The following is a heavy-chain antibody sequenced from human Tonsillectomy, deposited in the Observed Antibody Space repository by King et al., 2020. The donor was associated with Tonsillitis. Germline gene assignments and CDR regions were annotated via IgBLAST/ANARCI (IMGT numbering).Heavy chain of an antibody. CDR1: GFTLSDYY. CDR2: ISSSSSII. D-gene: IGHD3-22*01. J-gene: IGHJ1*01. Sequence: VQLVESGGGLVKPGGSLRLSCAASGFTLSDYYMSWIRQAPGKGLEWVSYISSSSSIIYYADSVKGRFTISRDNAKNSLYLQMNSLRAEDTSVYYCARRGFYVSIGYSVAAEYFQHWGQGTLVTVSS. CDR3: ARRGFYVSIGYSVAAEYFQH. V-gene: IGHV3-11*01.